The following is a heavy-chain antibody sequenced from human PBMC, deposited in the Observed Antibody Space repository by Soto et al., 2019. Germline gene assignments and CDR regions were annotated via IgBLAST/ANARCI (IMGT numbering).Heavy chain of an antibody. V-gene: IGHV1-18*01. J-gene: IGHJ4*02. CDR3: VRDLDGSGSYYTGY. Sequence: QVHLVQSGVEVKKPGASVKVSCKASGYNFINYGITWVRQAPGQGLEWMGWIRVHNGNTNYAQNLQGRVTMTTDTSTSTAYMELRSPRSDDTAVYYCVRDLDGSGSYYTGYWGPGTLVTVSS. D-gene: IGHD3-10*01. CDR1: GYNFINYG. CDR2: IRVHNGNT.